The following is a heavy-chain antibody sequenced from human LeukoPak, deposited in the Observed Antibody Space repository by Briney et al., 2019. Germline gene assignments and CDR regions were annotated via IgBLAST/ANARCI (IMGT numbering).Heavy chain of an antibody. Sequence: ASVKVSCKASGYTFTSYDINWVRQAPGQGLEWMGWISAYNGNTNYAQKLQGRVTMTTDTSTSTAYMELRSLRSDDTAVYYRARGPYDYVWGSYRLYYFDYWGQGTLVTVSS. V-gene: IGHV1-18*01. D-gene: IGHD3-16*02. J-gene: IGHJ4*02. CDR1: GYTFTSYD. CDR2: ISAYNGNT. CDR3: ARGPYDYVWGSYRLYYFDY.